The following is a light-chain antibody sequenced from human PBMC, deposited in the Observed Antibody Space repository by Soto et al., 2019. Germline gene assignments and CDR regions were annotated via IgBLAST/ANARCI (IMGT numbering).Light chain of an antibody. J-gene: IGKJ5*01. CDR3: QQRSNWPPIT. CDR2: DAS. CDR1: QTVSSS. V-gene: IGKV3-11*01. Sequence: EIVLTQSPATLSLSPWERATLSCRASQTVSSSLAWYQQKPGQAPRLLIYDASNRATGIPARFSGSGSGTDFTLTIRSLEPEDFAVYYCQQRSNWPPITFGQGKRLEI.